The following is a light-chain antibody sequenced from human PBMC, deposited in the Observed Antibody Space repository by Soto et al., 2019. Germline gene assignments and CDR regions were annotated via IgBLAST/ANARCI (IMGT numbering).Light chain of an antibody. CDR1: QSVLYSSNNKNY. J-gene: IGKJ1*01. CDR2: WAS. Sequence: DIVMTQSPDSLAVSLGERATINCKSSQSVLYSSNNKNYLAWYQQKPGQPRKLLIYWASTRESGVPDRFSGSGSGTDFTLTISSLQAEDVAVYYCQQYYSTLRWTFGQGTKVEIK. V-gene: IGKV4-1*01. CDR3: QQYYSTLRWT.